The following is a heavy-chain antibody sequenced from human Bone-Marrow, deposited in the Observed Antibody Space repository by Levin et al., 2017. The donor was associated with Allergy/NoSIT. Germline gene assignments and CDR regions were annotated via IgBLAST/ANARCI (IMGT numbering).Heavy chain of an antibody. V-gene: IGHV3-23*01. CDR3: AKVRRGLDAFDI. CDR1: FFPFLLSS. J-gene: IGHJ3*02. D-gene: IGHD3/OR15-3a*01. CDR2: ISAGDAST. Sequence: GWSFRLFCSSSFFPFLLSSLSWVRQAPGKGLEWVSSISAGDASTYYTDSVKGRLTFSRDHSKNTLYLQMNSLRAEDTALYYCAKVRRGLDAFDIWGQGTMVTVSS.